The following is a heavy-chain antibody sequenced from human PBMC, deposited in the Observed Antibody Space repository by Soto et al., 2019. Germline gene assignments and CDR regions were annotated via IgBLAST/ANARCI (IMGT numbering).Heavy chain of an antibody. CDR2: IYPGDSDT. Sequence: PGESLKISCKGSGYSFTSYWIGWVRQMPGKGLEWMGIIYPGDSDTRYSPSFQGQVTISADKSISTAYLQWSSLKASDTAMYYCARHSYCSSTSCYSYYYYGMDVWGQGTTVTVSS. J-gene: IGHJ6*02. D-gene: IGHD2-2*01. CDR1: GYSFTSYW. V-gene: IGHV5-51*01. CDR3: ARHSYCSSTSCYSYYYYGMDV.